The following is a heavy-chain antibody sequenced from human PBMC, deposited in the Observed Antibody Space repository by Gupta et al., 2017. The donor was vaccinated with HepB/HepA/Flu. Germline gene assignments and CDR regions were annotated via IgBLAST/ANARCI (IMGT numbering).Heavy chain of an antibody. J-gene: IGHJ4*02. CDR3: AKPGSSGWFYFDY. Sequence: QVQRVESGGGVVQPGRPLRLSCAASGFIFSSYGMPGFRRAPGKGLEWVAVISSDGYNKYSADSVKGRFTISRDNSKNTLYLQMNSLRAEDTAVYYCAKPGSSGWFYFDYWGQGTLVTVSS. CDR1: GFIFSSYG. CDR2: ISSDGYNK. V-gene: IGHV3-30*18. D-gene: IGHD6-19*01.